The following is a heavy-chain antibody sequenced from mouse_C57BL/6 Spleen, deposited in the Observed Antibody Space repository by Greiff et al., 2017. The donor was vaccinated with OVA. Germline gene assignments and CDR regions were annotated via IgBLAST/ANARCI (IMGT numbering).Heavy chain of an antibody. CDR2: IRNKANGYTT. CDR3: ARYGELRFYWYFDV. V-gene: IGHV7-3*01. Sequence: EVHLVESGGGLVQPGGSLSLSCAASGFTFTDYYMSWVRQPPGKALEWLGFIRNKANGYTTEYSASVKGRFTISRDNSQSILYLQMNALRAEDSATYYCARYGELRFYWYFDVWGTGTTVTVSS. J-gene: IGHJ1*03. CDR1: GFTFTDYY. D-gene: IGHD1-1*01.